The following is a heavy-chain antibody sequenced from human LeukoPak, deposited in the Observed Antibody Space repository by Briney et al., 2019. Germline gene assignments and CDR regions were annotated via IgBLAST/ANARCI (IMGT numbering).Heavy chain of an antibody. CDR2: IYYSGNT. D-gene: IGHD5-18*01. CDR3: ARGGNSYGYLDY. V-gene: IGHV4-61*05. J-gene: IGHJ4*02. Sequence: SETLSLTCTVSGGSISSSSYYWGWIRQPPGKGLEWIGYIYYSGNTNYNPSLKSRVTISVDTSKNQFSLKVSSVTAADTAVYYCARGGNSYGYLDYWDQGTLVTVSS. CDR1: GGSISSSSYY.